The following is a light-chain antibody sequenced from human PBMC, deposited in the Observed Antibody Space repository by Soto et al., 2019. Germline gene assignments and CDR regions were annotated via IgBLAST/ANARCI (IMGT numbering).Light chain of an antibody. Sequence: ALQMTQSPSSLSASVGDRVTITCRASQGIRNDLGWYQQKPGKAPKLLIYATSSLQSGVPSRFSGCGSGTDFTLTISSLHPEDFATYYCLQDYNYPLTFGGGTKVEIK. CDR1: QGIRND. J-gene: IGKJ4*01. CDR3: LQDYNYPLT. V-gene: IGKV1-6*01. CDR2: ATS.